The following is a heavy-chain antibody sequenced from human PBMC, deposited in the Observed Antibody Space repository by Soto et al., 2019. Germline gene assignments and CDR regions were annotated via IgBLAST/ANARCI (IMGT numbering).Heavy chain of an antibody. J-gene: IGHJ4*02. CDR2: TYYRSKWYS. D-gene: IGHD2-21*01. V-gene: IGHV6-1*01. CDR1: GGSLSANGVA. CDR3: ARGAYSAFDY. Sequence: LQTLSLTCAISGGSLSANGVAWNWLRQSPSRGLEWLGRTYYRSKWYSHYAVSVQSRISVNPDTSRNQFSLQLNSVTPEDTAVYYCARGAYSAFDYWGQGSLVTVSS.